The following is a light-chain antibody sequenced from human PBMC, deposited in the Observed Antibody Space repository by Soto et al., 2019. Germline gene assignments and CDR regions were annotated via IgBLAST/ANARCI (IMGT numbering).Light chain of an antibody. CDR1: QSVRTY. J-gene: IGKJ4*01. CDR3: HQRSNWPRT. CDR2: DAS. Sequence: EIVLTQSPATLSLFLGERATLSCRASQSVRTYLAWYQQKPGQAPRLLISDASKKATGIPDRFSGSGSGTDFTLTISSLEAEDSAVYYCHQRSNWPRTFGGGSKVEIK. V-gene: IGKV3-11*01.